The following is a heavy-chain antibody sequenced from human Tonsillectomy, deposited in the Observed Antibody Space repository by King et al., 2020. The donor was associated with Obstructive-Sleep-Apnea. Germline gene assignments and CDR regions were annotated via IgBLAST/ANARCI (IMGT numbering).Heavy chain of an antibody. CDR3: ARGGIEVAGYFDC. D-gene: IGHD6-19*01. CDR1: GGSISSGDYY. CDR2: IYYSGST. J-gene: IGHJ4*02. V-gene: IGHV4-30-4*01. Sequence: VQLQESGPGLVKPSQTLSLTCTVSGGSISSGDYYWSWIRQPPGKGLEWIGYIYYSGSTYYNPSLKSRVTISVDTSKNQFSLKLNSVTAADTAVYYCARGGIEVAGYFDCWGQGTLVTVSS.